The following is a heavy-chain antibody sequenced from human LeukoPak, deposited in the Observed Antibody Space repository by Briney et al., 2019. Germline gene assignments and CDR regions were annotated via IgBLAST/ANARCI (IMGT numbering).Heavy chain of an antibody. CDR3: AREKGPYYYGSGSDYGMDV. CDR1: GFTFSSYS. D-gene: IGHD3-10*01. CDR2: ISSSSSYI. V-gene: IGHV3-21*01. Sequence: GGSLRLSCAASGFTFSSYSMNWVRQAPGKGLEWVSSISSSSSYIYYADSVKGRFTISRDNAKNSLYLQMNSLGAEDTAVYYCAREKGPYYYGSGSDYGMDVWGQGTTVTVSS. J-gene: IGHJ6*02.